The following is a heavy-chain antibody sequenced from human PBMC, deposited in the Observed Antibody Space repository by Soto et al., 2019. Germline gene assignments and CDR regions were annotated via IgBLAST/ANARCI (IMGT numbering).Heavy chain of an antibody. D-gene: IGHD5-18*01. CDR3: AKDTGYTYGHACDY. V-gene: IGHV3-30*18. J-gene: IGHJ4*02. CDR2: ISYDGSKQ. Sequence: QVQLVESGGGVVQPGGSLRVSCAASGFTISNYNMHWVRQDPGKGLAWVAIISYDGSKQYYADSVKGRFTISRDNSKSTLYLQINSLRAEDTAMYYCAKDTGYTYGHACDYWGQGTLVTVSS. CDR1: GFTISNYN.